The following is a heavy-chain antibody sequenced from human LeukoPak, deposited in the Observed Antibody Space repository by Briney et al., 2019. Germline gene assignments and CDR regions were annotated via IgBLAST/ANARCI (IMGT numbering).Heavy chain of an antibody. V-gene: IGHV3-74*01. D-gene: IGHD3-22*01. CDR2: INSDGSST. J-gene: IGHJ4*02. CDR3: AREGSGYYFRQTYYFDY. CDR1: GFTFSSYW. Sequence: GGSLRLSCAASGFTFSSYWLHWVRQAPGKGLVWVSRINSDGSSTSYADSVKGRFTISRDNAKNTLYLQMNSLRAEDTAVYYCAREGSGYYFRQTYYFDYWGQGTLVTASS.